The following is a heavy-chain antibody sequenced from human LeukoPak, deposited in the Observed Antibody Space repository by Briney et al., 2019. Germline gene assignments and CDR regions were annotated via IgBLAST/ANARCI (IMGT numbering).Heavy chain of an antibody. CDR3: AKDMQRYCSGGSRHYFDY. D-gene: IGHD2-15*01. CDR2: ISGSGGST. CDR1: GFMFSSYA. Sequence: GGSLRLSCAASGFMFSSYAMTWVRQAPGKGLEWVSGISGSGGSTYYADSVKGRFTISRDNSKKTLYLQMNYLRAEDTAVYYCAKDMQRYCSGGSRHYFDYWGQGALVTVSS. J-gene: IGHJ4*02. V-gene: IGHV3-23*01.